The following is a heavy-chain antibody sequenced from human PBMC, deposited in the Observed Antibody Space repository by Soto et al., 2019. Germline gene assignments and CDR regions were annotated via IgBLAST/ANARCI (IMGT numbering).Heavy chain of an antibody. J-gene: IGHJ4*02. CDR2: IRSRPNNYAT. Sequence: SXRLSCAAAGFTFSGSSIHWVRRASGKGLEWIGHIRSRPNNYATAYAASVRGRFTISRDDSKDTAYLQMNSLETEDTAVYYCSREGREGDHWSQGTLVTVSS. D-gene: IGHD3-10*01. V-gene: IGHV3-73*01. CDR3: SREGREGDH. CDR1: GFTFSGSS.